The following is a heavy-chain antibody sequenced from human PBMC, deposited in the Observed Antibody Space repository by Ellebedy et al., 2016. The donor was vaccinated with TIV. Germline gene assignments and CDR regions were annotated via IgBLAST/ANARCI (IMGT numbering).Heavy chain of an antibody. V-gene: IGHV1-69*05. CDR2: IIPIFGTT. Sequence: AASVKVSCKASGGTFSSSVINWVRQAPGQGLEWMGGIIPIFGTTHYGQKFQGRVTITRDTSATTVYMELSSLRSEDTAVYYCAKQGGYSYGSPFDYWGQGTLVTVSS. CDR1: GGTFSSSV. J-gene: IGHJ4*02. CDR3: AKQGGYSYGSPFDY. D-gene: IGHD5-18*01.